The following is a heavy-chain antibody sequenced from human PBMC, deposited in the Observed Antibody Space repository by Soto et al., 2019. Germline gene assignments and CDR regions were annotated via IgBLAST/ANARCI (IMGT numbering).Heavy chain of an antibody. J-gene: IGHJ3*02. Sequence: PSETLSLTCAAYGGSFSGYYWSWIRQPPGKGLEWIGEINHSGSTNYNPSLKSRVTISVDTSKNQFSLKLSSVTAADTAVYYCAKTYAKSYYYGSSGYYHDAFDIWGQGTMVTVSS. CDR3: AKTYAKSYYYGSSGYYHDAFDI. V-gene: IGHV4-34*01. CDR2: INHSGST. CDR1: GGSFSGYY. D-gene: IGHD3-22*01.